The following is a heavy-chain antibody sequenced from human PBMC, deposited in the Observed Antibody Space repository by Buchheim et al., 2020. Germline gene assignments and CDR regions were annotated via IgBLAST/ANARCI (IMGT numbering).Heavy chain of an antibody. D-gene: IGHD2-2*01. CDR1: GGSITSSSYY. V-gene: IGHV4-39*01. CDR3: ARPGHCISTSCYGEVAFDI. J-gene: IGHJ3*02. Sequence: QLQLQESGPGLVKPSETLSLTCTVSGGSITSSSYYWGWIRQPPGKGLEWIGSIYYSGSTYYNPSLKSRLTISVDTSKNQFSLKLSSVTAADTAVYYCARPGHCISTSCYGEVAFDIWGQGT. CDR2: IYYSGST.